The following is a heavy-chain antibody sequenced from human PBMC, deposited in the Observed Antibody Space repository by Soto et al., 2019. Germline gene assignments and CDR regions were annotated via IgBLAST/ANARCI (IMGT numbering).Heavy chain of an antibody. J-gene: IGHJ4*02. CDR1: GFIFSSYS. CDR2: ISPGSDTI. CDR3: ARRTNGYIFDY. D-gene: IGHD2-8*01. Sequence: GGSLRLSCAASGFIFSSYSLNWVRQSPGKGLEWLSHISPGSDTIYYADSVRGRFTISRDNAKNSVYLQMNSLRDEDTAVYFCARRTNGYIFDYWGRGTLVTVSS. V-gene: IGHV3-48*02.